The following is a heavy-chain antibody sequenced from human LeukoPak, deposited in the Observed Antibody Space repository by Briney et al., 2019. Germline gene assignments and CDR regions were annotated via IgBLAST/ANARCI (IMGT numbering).Heavy chain of an antibody. Sequence: SETLSLTCAVYGGSFSGYYWSWIRQPPGKGLEWIGEINHSGSTNYNPSLKSRVTISVDTSKNQFSLKLSSVTAADPAVYYCARGFSTVTTDYYYYMDVWGKGTTVTVSS. D-gene: IGHD4-17*01. V-gene: IGHV4-34*01. CDR1: GGSFSGYY. CDR2: INHSGST. J-gene: IGHJ6*03. CDR3: ARGFSTVTTDYYYYMDV.